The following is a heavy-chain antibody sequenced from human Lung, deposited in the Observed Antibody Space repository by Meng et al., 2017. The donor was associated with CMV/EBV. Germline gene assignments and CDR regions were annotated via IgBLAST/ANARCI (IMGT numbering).Heavy chain of an antibody. CDR2: IIPIFGTA. CDR1: GTFSSYA. J-gene: IGHJ4*02. CDR3: ARGGGYCSSTSCYYFDY. Sequence: GTFSSYALSWVRLAPEQGLEWMGGIIPIFGTANYAQKFQGRVTITTDESTSTAYMELSSLRSEDTAVYYCARGGGYCSSTSCYYFDYWGQGTLVTVSS. D-gene: IGHD2-2*03. V-gene: IGHV1-69*05.